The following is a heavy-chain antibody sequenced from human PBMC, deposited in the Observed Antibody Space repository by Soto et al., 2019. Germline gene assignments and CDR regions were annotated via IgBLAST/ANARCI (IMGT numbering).Heavy chain of an antibody. D-gene: IGHD3-22*01. Sequence: SETLSLTCTVSGGSIISGGYCWSWIRQSPGKGLEWIGYVHFSGSTNYNPSLKSRVTISVDTSKNQFSLKLSPVTAADTAVYYCARGYYDSSGQSNTFDIWGQGTMVTVSS. J-gene: IGHJ3*02. CDR3: ARGYYDSSGQSNTFDI. CDR2: VHFSGST. CDR1: GGSIISGGYC. V-gene: IGHV4-61*08.